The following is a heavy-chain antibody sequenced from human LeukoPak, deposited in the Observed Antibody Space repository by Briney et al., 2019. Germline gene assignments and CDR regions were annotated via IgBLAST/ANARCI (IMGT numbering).Heavy chain of an antibody. J-gene: IGHJ1*01. V-gene: IGHV3-53*01. CDR2: IYSGGST. Sequence: PGGSLRLSCAASGFTVSSNYMSWVRQAPGKGLEWVSVIYSGGSTYYADSVKGRFTISRDNSKNTLYLQMNSLRAEDTAVYYCAYGDYWSHFQHWGQGTLVTVSS. D-gene: IGHD4-17*01. CDR3: AYGDYWSHFQH. CDR1: GFTVSSNY.